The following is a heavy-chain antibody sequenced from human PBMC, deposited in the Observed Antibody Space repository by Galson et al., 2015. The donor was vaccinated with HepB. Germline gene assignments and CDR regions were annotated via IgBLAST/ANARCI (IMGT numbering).Heavy chain of an antibody. J-gene: IGHJ6*02. D-gene: IGHD4-23*01. CDR2: ISSSGSTI. CDR3: AREGNNYYYGMDV. Sequence: SLRLSCAASGFTFSDYYMSWIRQAPGKGLEWVSYISSSGSTIYYADSVKGRFTISRDNSKNTLYLQMNSLRAEDTAVYYCAREGNNYYYGMDVWGQGTTVTVSS. CDR1: GFTFSDYY. V-gene: IGHV3-11*04.